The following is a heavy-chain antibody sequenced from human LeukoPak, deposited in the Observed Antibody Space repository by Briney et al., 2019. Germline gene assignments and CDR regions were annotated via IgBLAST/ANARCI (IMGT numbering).Heavy chain of an antibody. D-gene: IGHD3-3*01. CDR2: IRSKANSYAT. V-gene: IGHV3-73*01. J-gene: IGHJ4*02. Sequence: GGSLRLSCAASGFTFSGSATHWVRQASGKGLEWVGRIRSKANSYATAYAASVKGRFTISRDDSENTVYLQMNSLKTEDTAVYYCTRSEGKGFDYWGQGALVTVSS. CDR1: GFTFSGSA. CDR3: TRSEGKGFDY.